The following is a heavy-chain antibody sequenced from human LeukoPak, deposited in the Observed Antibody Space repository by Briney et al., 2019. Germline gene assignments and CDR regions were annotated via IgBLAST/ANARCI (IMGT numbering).Heavy chain of an antibody. D-gene: IGHD5-12*01. CDR2: IYHSGST. Sequence: SETLSLTCAVSGGSISSGSYSWSWIRQPPGKGLEWIGYIYHSGSTYYNPSLKSQVTISVDRSKNQFSLKLSSVTAADTAVYYCARAPTDSGYDGDYFDYWGQGTLVTVSS. V-gene: IGHV4-30-2*01. J-gene: IGHJ4*02. CDR3: ARAPTDSGYDGDYFDY. CDR1: GGSISSGSYS.